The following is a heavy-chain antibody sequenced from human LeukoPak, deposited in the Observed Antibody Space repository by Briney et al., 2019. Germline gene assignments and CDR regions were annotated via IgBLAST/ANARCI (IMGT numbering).Heavy chain of an antibody. Sequence: KLGESLKISCKGYGYNFTTYRIGWVRQMPGKGLEWMGVVYPGDSDTRYNPSFQGQVTISADKAINTAYLQWTSLEASDTAMYYCARHMRDSSARGDYYYYYMDVWGKGTTVTVSS. CDR3: ARHMRDSSARGDYYYYYMDV. D-gene: IGHD6-19*01. J-gene: IGHJ6*03. CDR1: GYNFTTYR. CDR2: VYPGDSDT. V-gene: IGHV5-51*01.